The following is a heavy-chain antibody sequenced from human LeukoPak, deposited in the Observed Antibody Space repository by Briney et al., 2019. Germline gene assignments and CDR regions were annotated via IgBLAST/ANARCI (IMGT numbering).Heavy chain of an antibody. CDR3: AKDGYRSSWYYFDY. J-gene: IGHJ4*02. V-gene: IGHV3-9*01. Sequence: PGRSLRLSCAASGFTFDDYAMHWVRQAPGKGLEWVSGISWNSGSIGYADSVKGRFTISRDNAKNSLYLQMNSLRAEDTALYYCAKDGYRSSWYYFDYWGQGTLVTVSS. CDR2: ISWNSGSI. CDR1: GFTFDDYA. D-gene: IGHD6-13*01.